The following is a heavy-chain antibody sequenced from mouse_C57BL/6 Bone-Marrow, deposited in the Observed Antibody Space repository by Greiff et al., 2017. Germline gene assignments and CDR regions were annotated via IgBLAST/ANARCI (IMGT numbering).Heavy chain of an antibody. CDR1: GYTFTDYE. Sequence: QVQLQQSGAELVRPGASVTLSCKASGYTFTDYEMHWVKQTPVHGLEWIGAIDPETGGTAYNQKFKGKAILTADKSSSTAYMELRSLTSEDSAVYYCTRLLRYLWFAYWGQGTLVTVSA. J-gene: IGHJ3*01. CDR3: TRLLRYLWFAY. CDR2: IDPETGGT. V-gene: IGHV1-15*01. D-gene: IGHD1-1*01.